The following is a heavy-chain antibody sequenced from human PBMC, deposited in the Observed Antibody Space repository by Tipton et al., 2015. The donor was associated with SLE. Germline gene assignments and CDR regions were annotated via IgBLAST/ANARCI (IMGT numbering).Heavy chain of an antibody. Sequence: TLSLTCTVSGGSVSSGRYYWSWIRQPPGKGLEWIGYIYYSGSTNYNPSLKSRVTISVDTSKNQFSLKLSSVTAADTAVYYCARGRWELLQDYWGQGTLVTVSS. D-gene: IGHD1-26*01. CDR3: ARGRWELLQDY. J-gene: IGHJ4*02. CDR1: GGSVSSGRYY. CDR2: IYYSGST. V-gene: IGHV4-61*01.